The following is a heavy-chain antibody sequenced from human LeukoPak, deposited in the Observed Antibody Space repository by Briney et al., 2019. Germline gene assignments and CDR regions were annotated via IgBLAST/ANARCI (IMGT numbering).Heavy chain of an antibody. V-gene: IGHV5-10-1*01. CDR2: IDPSDSYT. D-gene: IGHD2-2*01. CDR3: ARHAGDGGAFDV. CDR1: GYSFTSYW. J-gene: IGHJ3*01. Sequence: GESLKISCKGSGYSFTSYWIGWVRQMPGKGLEWMGRIDPSDSYTKYSPSFQGLVSISADKSIATAYLQWSSLEASDTAMYSCARHAGDGGAFDVWGQGTIVTVSS.